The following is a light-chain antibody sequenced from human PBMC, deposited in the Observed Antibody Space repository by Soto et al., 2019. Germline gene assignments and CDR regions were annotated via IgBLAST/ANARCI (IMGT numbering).Light chain of an antibody. CDR3: QKYRSWPRK. CDR1: QSVDIN. CDR2: GAS. Sequence: EIVLTHSPSTLSVSPVERVTLSFMASQSVDINLAWYQQKPGQAPRLLIYGASTRATDMPGRFSGRGAGAEFTLTISSLQSEDFAVYYCQKYRSWPRKFGQGTKVDIK. J-gene: IGKJ1*01. V-gene: IGKV3-15*01.